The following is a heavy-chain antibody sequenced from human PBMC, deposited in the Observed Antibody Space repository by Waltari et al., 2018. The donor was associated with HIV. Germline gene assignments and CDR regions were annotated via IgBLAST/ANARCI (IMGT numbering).Heavy chain of an antibody. CDR3: ARDFGYYDYVWGSYQPYYFDY. CDR2: LSYSGIT. V-gene: IGHV4-39*07. CDR1: GGSITSSSYY. Sequence: QLQLQESGPGLVKPSETLSLTCTVSGGSITSSSYYWGWIRQPPGKGLELIGSLSYSGITYYNPSLKSRVTISADTSKNQLSLKLATVTAADTAVYYCARDFGYYDYVWGSYQPYYFDYWGQGTRVTVSS. D-gene: IGHD3-16*02. J-gene: IGHJ4*02.